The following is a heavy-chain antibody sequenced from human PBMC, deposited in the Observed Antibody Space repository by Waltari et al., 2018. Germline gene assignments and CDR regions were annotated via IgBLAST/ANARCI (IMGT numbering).Heavy chain of an antibody. CDR2: MSGSGGGT. CDR1: GLHFMRYD. J-gene: IGHJ3*02. CDR3: TKSRWDSVIYRHDAFDI. V-gene: IGHV3-23*01. Sequence: EVQLLESGGGLVQQGGAQRTSLVAHGLHFMRYDMSGVRQDQGKGLEWVSCMSGSGGGTYYAEFVKGRFTISRDNSKNTVYLQMNSLTTEDTAVYYCTKSRWDSVIYRHDAFDIWGQGTMVTVSS. D-gene: IGHD1-26*01.